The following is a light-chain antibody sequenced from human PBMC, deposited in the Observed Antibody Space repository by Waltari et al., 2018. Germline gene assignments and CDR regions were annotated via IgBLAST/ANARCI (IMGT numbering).Light chain of an antibody. V-gene: IGKV3-20*01. CDR2: HAS. CDR3: QHYVSLPMT. CDR1: QRISKY. J-gene: IGKJ1*01. Sequence: EIVLTQSPGTLSLSSGERATLSCRTSQRISKYLAWYQPKPGQAPRLLSYHASSRATGIADRVSGSGSGTDFSLTISRLEPEDFAVYYWQHYVSLPMTLGQGIKVEIK.